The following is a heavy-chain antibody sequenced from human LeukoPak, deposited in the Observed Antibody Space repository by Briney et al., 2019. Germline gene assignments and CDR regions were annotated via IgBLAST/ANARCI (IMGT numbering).Heavy chain of an antibody. V-gene: IGHV4-39*01. CDR1: GGSISSSSYY. Sequence: SETLSLTCTVSGGSISSSSYYWGWIRQPPGKGLEWIGCIYYSGSTYYNPSLKSRVTISVDTSKNQFSLKLSSVTAADTAVYYCARSGGGLYYDILTGWPTNGFDPWGQGTLVTVSS. J-gene: IGHJ5*02. CDR2: IYYSGST. CDR3: ARSGGGLYYDILTGWPTNGFDP. D-gene: IGHD3-9*01.